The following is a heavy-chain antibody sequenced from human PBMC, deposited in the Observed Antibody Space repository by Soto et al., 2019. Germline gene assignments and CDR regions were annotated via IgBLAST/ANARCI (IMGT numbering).Heavy chain of an antibody. CDR3: ARDSIAAAGTDFDY. V-gene: IGHV3-48*02. CDR2: ISSSSSTI. Sequence: EVQLVESGGGLVQPGGSLRLSCAASGFTFSSYSMNWVRQAPGKGLEWVSYISSSSSTIYYADSVKGRFTISSDNAKNSLYLQMNSLRDEDTAVYYCARDSIAAAGTDFDYWGQGTLVTVSS. CDR1: GFTFSSYS. D-gene: IGHD6-13*01. J-gene: IGHJ4*02.